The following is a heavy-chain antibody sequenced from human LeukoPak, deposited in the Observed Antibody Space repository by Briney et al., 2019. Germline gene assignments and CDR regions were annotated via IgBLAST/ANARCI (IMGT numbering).Heavy chain of an antibody. CDR3: TSMVAALCY. D-gene: IGHD2-15*01. V-gene: IGHV3-73*01. CDR1: GFTFSGAT. CDR2: MRSKANGYAT. Sequence: GGSLRLSCAASGFTFSGATMHWVRQASGKGLEWVGRMRSKANGYATTFAASVEGRFTISRDDSENTAYLQMNSLKTEDTAVYYRTSMVAALCYWGQGTLVTVSS. J-gene: IGHJ4*02.